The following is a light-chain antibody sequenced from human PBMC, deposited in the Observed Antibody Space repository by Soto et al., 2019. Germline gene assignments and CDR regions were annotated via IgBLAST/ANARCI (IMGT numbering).Light chain of an antibody. CDR3: NSYAGSSNYV. CDR2: EVT. J-gene: IGLJ1*01. CDR1: SSDVGGYNY. Sequence: QSALTQPPSASGSPGQSVTISCTGTSSDVGGYNYVSWYQQHPGKAPKLMIYEVTKRPSGVPDRFSGSKSGNTASLTVSGLQAEDEAEYYCNSYAGSSNYVFGAGTKLTVL. V-gene: IGLV2-8*01.